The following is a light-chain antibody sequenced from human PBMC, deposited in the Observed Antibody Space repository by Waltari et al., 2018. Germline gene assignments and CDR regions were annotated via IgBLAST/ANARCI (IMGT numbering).Light chain of an antibody. CDR1: QSTSSY. V-gene: IGKV3-20*01. CDR2: GAS. Sequence: EIVLTQSPGTLSLSPGERATLSCRASQSTSSYLAWYQLKPGQAPRLLIYGASSRDTGIPDRFSGSGSGTDFTLTISRLEPEDFAVYYCQQYGSSPLLTFGGGTKVEIK. J-gene: IGKJ4*01. CDR3: QQYGSSPLLT.